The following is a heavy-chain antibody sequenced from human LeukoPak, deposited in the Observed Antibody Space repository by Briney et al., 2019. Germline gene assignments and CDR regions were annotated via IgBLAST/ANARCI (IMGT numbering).Heavy chain of an antibody. J-gene: IGHJ5*02. Sequence: GASVKVSCKASGYTFTTYDINWVRQATGQGLEWMGWMNPNSGNTGYAQKFQVRVTMTRNTSISTAYMELSSLRSEDTAVYYCARGPNKSDGGNSGSAWFDPWGQGTQVTVS. CDR1: GYTFTTYD. V-gene: IGHV1-8*01. D-gene: IGHD4-23*01. CDR3: ARGPNKSDGGNSGSAWFDP. CDR2: MNPNSGNT.